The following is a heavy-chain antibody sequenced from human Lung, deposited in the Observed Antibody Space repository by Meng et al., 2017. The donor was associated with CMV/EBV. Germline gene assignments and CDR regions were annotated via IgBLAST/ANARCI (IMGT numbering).Heavy chain of an antibody. CDR3: ASFPPPGKQWLVTDY. CDR1: GGSTSSSNW. CDR2: IYHSGST. Sequence: VQPESAGQGLVKPSGTLSLTCAVSGGSTSSSNWWSWVRQPPGKGLEWIGEIYHSGSTNYNPSLKSRVTISVDKSKNQFSLRLSSVTAADTAVYYCASFPPPGKQWLVTDYWGQGTLVTVSS. D-gene: IGHD6-19*01. J-gene: IGHJ4*02. V-gene: IGHV4-4*02.